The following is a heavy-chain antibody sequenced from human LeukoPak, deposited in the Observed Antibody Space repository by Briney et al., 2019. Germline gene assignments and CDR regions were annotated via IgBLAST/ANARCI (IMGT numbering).Heavy chain of an antibody. Sequence: HPGGSLRLSCAASGFSFRSCWMHWVRQAPGKELVWVSRINGDGSTTNYADSVKGRFTISRDNAKNTLYLQMNSLRAEDTAVYYCARARVGAFDIWGQGTMVTVSS. V-gene: IGHV3-74*01. CDR1: GFSFRSCW. CDR2: INGDGSTT. CDR3: ARARVGAFDI. J-gene: IGHJ3*02.